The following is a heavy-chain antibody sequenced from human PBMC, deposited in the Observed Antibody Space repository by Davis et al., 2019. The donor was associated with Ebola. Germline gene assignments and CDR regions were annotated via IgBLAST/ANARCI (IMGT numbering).Heavy chain of an antibody. CDR3: SVEGTTVTTNYYYGMDV. CDR1: GGTFSSYA. V-gene: IGHV1-69*13. CDR2: IIPIFGTA. J-gene: IGHJ6*02. Sequence: SVKVSCKASGGTFSSYAISWVRQAPGQGLEWMGGIIPIFGTANYAQKFQGRVTITADESTSTAYMELSSLRSEDTAVYYCSVEGTTVTTNYYYGMDVWGQGTTVTVSS. D-gene: IGHD4-17*01.